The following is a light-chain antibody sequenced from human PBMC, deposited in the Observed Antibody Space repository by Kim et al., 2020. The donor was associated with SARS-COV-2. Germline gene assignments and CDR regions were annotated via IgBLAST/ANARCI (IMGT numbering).Light chain of an antibody. Sequence: SASVGYRVTIPCRASQSFSCYLYWSQQKPGKAPNILIYAASSLQSGVPSRFSDSRSGTDFSLTISSLQPEDFATSYCQQSYSTPYIFGQGTKLEI. V-gene: IGKV1-39*01. CDR2: AAS. CDR3: QQSYSTPYI. J-gene: IGKJ2*01. CDR1: QSFSCY.